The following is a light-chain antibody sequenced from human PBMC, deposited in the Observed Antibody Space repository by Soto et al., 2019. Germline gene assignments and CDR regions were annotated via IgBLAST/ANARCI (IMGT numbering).Light chain of an antibody. CDR3: QQANSFPWT. CDR2: AAS. V-gene: IGKV1-12*02. Sequence: DIQMTQSPSSVSASAGDRVTITCRASQVISNWLAWYQQKPGKAPKLLIYAASSLQSGVPSRFSGSVSGTDFTLSISSLQPEDSATYYCQQANSFPWTFGQGTKVEIK. J-gene: IGKJ1*01. CDR1: QVISNW.